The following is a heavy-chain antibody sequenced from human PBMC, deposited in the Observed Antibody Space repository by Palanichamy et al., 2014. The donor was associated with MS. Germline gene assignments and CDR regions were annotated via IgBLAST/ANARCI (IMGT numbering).Heavy chain of an antibody. Sequence: EVQLLESGGGLVQPGGSLRLSCAASGFAFSTYAMTWVRQASGKGLEWVSGISSSGGTTYYADSVKGRFTISRDISKNTLYLQMKSLRAEDTAIYYCAKVLSSGWYFDFWGQGTLVTVSS. D-gene: IGHD6-19*01. CDR3: AKVLSSGWYFDF. J-gene: IGHJ4*02. CDR1: GFAFSTYA. V-gene: IGHV3-23*01. CDR2: ISSSGGTT.